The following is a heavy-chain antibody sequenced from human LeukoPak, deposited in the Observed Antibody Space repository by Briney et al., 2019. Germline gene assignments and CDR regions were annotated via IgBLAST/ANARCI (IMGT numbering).Heavy chain of an antibody. CDR3: ARGVTTGGSSFWFGP. CDR2: IYTSGST. D-gene: IGHD1-14*01. V-gene: IGHV4-61*02. CDR1: GGSISSGSYY. J-gene: IGHJ5*02. Sequence: PSETLSLTCTVSGGSISSGSYYWSWIRQPAGKGLEWIGRIYTSGSTNYNPSLKSRVPISVDTSKNQFSLKLSSVTAADTAVYYCARGVTTGGSSFWFGPWGQGTLVTVSS.